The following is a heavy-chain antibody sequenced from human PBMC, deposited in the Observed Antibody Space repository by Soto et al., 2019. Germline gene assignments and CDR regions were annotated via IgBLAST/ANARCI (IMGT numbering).Heavy chain of an antibody. CDR1: GFTFSSYA. V-gene: IGHV3-30-3*01. CDR2: ISYDGSNK. J-gene: IGHJ6*02. Sequence: QVQLVESGGGVVQPGRSLRLSCAASGFTFSSYAMHWVRQAPGKGLERVAVISYDGSNKYYADSVKGRFTISRDNSKNTLYLQMNSLRAEDTAVYYCAREFYGMDVWGQGTTVTVSS. CDR3: AREFYGMDV.